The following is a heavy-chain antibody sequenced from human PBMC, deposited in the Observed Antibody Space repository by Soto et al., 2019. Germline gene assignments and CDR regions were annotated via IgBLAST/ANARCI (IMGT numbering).Heavy chain of an antibody. V-gene: IGHV1-69*02. CDR2: FNPILSFS. Sequence: QVQLVQSGAEVKKPGSSVKVSCKASGDTFNFYTINWVRQAPGLGLEWMGRFNPILSFSNSALKFQGRVTLTADKXTSTAYMVLSSLRSADTAIYYCAPSFGSGSRAFAYWGQGALVTVSS. CDR3: APSFGSGSRAFAY. J-gene: IGHJ4*02. CDR1: GDTFNFYT. D-gene: IGHD3-10*01.